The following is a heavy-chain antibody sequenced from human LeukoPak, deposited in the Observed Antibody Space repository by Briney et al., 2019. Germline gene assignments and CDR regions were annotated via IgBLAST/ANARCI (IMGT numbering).Heavy chain of an antibody. Sequence: GGSLRLSCAASGFTVSSNYMSWVRQAPGKGLEWVSVIYSGGSTYYADSVKGRFTISRDNSKNTLYLQMNSLRAEDTAVYYCAKDIVVVTAIPSDAFDIWGQGTMVTVSS. CDR1: GFTVSSNY. CDR2: IYSGGST. J-gene: IGHJ3*02. D-gene: IGHD2-21*02. CDR3: AKDIVVVTAIPSDAFDI. V-gene: IGHV3-53*01.